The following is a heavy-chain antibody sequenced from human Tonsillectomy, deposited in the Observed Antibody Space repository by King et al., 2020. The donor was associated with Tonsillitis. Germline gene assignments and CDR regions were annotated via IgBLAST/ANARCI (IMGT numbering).Heavy chain of an antibody. J-gene: IGHJ4*02. CDR2: ISYDGSNK. D-gene: IGHD5-24*01. V-gene: IGHV3-30*18. Sequence: VQLVESGGGVVQPGRSLRLSCAASGFTFSSYGMHWVRQAPGKGLEWVAVISYDGSNKSYGDSVKGRFTISRDNSKNTLYLQMNSLKAEDTAVYYCAKDRGEMATIGFDYWGQGTLVTVSS. CDR3: AKDRGEMATIGFDY. CDR1: GFTFSSYG.